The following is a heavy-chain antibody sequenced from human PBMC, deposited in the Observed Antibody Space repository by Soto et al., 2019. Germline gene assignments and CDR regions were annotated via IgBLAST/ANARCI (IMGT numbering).Heavy chain of an antibody. Sequence: QVQLVESGAEVKKPGASVKVSCKASGYTFTNYGIIWVRQAPGQGLEWMGWISGYNGNTKYAQKFQGRVTMTTDTPTDTAYMDLRRLRSDDTAVYYCARDREYYYDSSGNYYYHYGMGVWGQGTTVTVS. V-gene: IGHV1-18*04. CDR1: GYTFTNYG. CDR2: ISGYNGNT. D-gene: IGHD3-22*01. J-gene: IGHJ6*02. CDR3: ARDREYYYDSSGNYYYHYGMGV.